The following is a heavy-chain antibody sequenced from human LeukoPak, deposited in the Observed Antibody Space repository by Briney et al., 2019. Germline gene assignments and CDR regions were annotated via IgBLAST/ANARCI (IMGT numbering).Heavy chain of an antibody. V-gene: IGHV4-4*07. CDR3: ARDKRWPGSYGGNFDP. J-gene: IGHJ5*02. Sequence: SETLSLTCTVSGGSISSYYWSWIRQPAGKGLEWIGRIYTSGSTNYNPPLKSRVTMSVDTSKNQFSLKLSSVTAADTAVYYCARDKRWPGSYGGNFDPWGQGTLVTVSS. CDR2: IYTSGST. CDR1: GGSISSYY. D-gene: IGHD4-23*01.